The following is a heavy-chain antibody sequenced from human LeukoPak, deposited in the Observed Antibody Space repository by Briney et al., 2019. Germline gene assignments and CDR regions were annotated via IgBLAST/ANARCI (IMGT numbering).Heavy chain of an antibody. CDR2: IRYDGSNK. CDR1: GFTFSSYG. V-gene: IGHV3-30*02. D-gene: IGHD3-16*01. Sequence: PGGSLRLSCAASGFTFSSYGMHWVRQAPGKGLEWVAFIRYDGSNKCYADSVKGRFTISRDNSKNTLYLQMNSLRAEDTAVYYCAKDYDVVNGYWGQGTLVTVSS. J-gene: IGHJ4*02. CDR3: AKDYDVVNGY.